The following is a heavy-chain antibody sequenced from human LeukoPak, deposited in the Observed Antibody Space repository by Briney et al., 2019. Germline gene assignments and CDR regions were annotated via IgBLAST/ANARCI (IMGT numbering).Heavy chain of an antibody. Sequence: SETLSLTCTVSGGSISSYYWSWIRQPPGKGLEWIGYIYYSGSTNYNPSLKSRVTISVDTSKNQLSLKLSSVTAADTAVYYCARTARLAYYMDVWGKGTTVTVSS. V-gene: IGHV4-59*01. CDR2: IYYSGST. D-gene: IGHD6-19*01. CDR3: ARTARLAYYMDV. J-gene: IGHJ6*03. CDR1: GGSISSYY.